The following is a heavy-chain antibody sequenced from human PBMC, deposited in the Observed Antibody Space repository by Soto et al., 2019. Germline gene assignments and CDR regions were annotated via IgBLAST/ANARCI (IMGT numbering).Heavy chain of an antibody. CDR2: IIPILGIA. CDR3: AMEYCSATSCYKDY. J-gene: IGHJ4*02. D-gene: IGHD2-2*02. CDR1: GGTFSSYT. Sequence: QVQLVQSGAEVKKPGSSVKVSCKASGGTFSSYTISWVRQATGQGLEWMGRIIPILGIANYAQKFQGRVTITEDKSTSTAYMELSSLRSEDTAVYSGAMEYCSATSCYKDYWGQGTLVTVSS. V-gene: IGHV1-69*02.